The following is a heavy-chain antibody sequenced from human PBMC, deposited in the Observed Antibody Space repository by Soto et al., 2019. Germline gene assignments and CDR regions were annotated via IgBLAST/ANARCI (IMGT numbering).Heavy chain of an antibody. CDR3: ARVGCSGGGCYSGAFAI. CDR2: ISAYSGNT. V-gene: IGHV1-18*04. J-gene: IGHJ3*02. CDR1: GYTFTTSG. Sequence: GASVKVSCKASGYTFTTSGINWVRQAPGQGLQWMGWISAYSGNTNYAQMLQGRVTMTTDTSTSTAYMELSSLRSEDTAVYYCARVGCSGGGCYSGAFAIWGQGTMVTVSS. D-gene: IGHD2-15*01.